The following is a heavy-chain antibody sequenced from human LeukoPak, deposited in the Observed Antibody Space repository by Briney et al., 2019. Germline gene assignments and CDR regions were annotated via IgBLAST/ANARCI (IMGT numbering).Heavy chain of an antibody. CDR3: QSRYLEWLLEY. V-gene: IGHV4-39*01. D-gene: IGHD3-3*01. J-gene: IGHJ4*02. CDR1: GGSINSNNYY. Sequence: SETLSLTCTVSGGSINSNNYYWGWIRQPPGKGLEWIGSIYSSGSAYYNPSLKSRVTISVDTSKNQFSLRLSSVTAAGTAVYYCQSRYLEWLLEYWGQGTLVTVSS. CDR2: IYSSGSA.